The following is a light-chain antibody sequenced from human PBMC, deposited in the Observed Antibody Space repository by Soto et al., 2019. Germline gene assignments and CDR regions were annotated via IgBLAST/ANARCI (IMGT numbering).Light chain of an antibody. V-gene: IGKV3-20*01. CDR2: GAS. Sequence: ASRSRRASQSVSSSYLAWYQQKPGQAPRLLIYGASSRATGIPDRFRGSGPRTDYACALSIPEPALFAVYYRLLHGRPQITFGQGTRLEIK. CDR3: LLHGRPQIT. CDR1: QSVSSSY. J-gene: IGKJ5*01.